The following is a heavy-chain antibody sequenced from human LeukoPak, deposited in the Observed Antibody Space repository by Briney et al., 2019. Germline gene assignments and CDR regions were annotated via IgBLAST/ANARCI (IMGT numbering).Heavy chain of an antibody. Sequence: ASVKVSCKASGYTFTSYYMHWVRQAPGQGLEWMGIINPSGGSTSYAQKFQGRVTMTRDTSTSTVYMELSSLRSEDTAVYYCARGGRYCTNGVCYGSDTRSIDYWGQGTLVTVSS. J-gene: IGHJ4*02. CDR2: INPSGGST. D-gene: IGHD2-8*01. CDR3: ARGGRYCTNGVCYGSDTRSIDY. CDR1: GYTFTSYY. V-gene: IGHV1-46*01.